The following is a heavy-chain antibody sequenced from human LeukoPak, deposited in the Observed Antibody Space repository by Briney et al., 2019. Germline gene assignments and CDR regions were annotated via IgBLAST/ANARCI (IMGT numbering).Heavy chain of an antibody. Sequence: SETLSLTCAVYGGSFSGYYWSWIRQPPGKGLEWIGEINHSGSTNYNPSFKSRVTKSVDTSKNQFSLKLSSVTAADTAVYYCARFTVRGLRYNWFDPWGQGTLVTVSS. V-gene: IGHV4-34*01. J-gene: IGHJ5*02. CDR2: INHSGST. CDR1: GGSFSGYY. D-gene: IGHD4-17*01. CDR3: ARFTVRGLRYNWFDP.